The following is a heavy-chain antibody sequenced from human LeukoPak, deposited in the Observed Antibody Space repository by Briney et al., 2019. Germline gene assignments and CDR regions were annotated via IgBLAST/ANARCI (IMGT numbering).Heavy chain of an antibody. D-gene: IGHD2-15*01. J-gene: IGHJ4*02. V-gene: IGHV5-51*01. CDR1: GYSFTNYW. CDR3: ARRYCSGGSCNFDY. CDR2: IYPSDSDT. Sequence: GESLKISCKGSGYSFTNYWIGWVRQMPGKGLAWMGSIYPSDSDTRYSPSFQGQVTISADKSISTAYLQWSSLKASDTAMFYCARRYCSGGSCNFDYWGQGTLVTVSS.